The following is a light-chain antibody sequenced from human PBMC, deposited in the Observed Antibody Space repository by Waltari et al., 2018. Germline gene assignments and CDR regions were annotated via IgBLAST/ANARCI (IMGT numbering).Light chain of an antibody. CDR1: QRISTW. J-gene: IGKJ3*01. CDR3: QQYYSHSGVN. Sequence: DIQMTQSPSTLSASVGDRVTITCRASQRISTWLAWYQQKPGKAPNLLIYDASTLESGVSSRFSGSGSETEFTLTISSLQPDDFATYYCQQYYSHSGVNFGPGTTVDIK. V-gene: IGKV1-5*01. CDR2: DAS.